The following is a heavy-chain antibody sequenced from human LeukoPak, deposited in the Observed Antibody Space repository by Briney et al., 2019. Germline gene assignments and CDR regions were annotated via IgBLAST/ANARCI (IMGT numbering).Heavy chain of an antibody. D-gene: IGHD6-19*01. J-gene: IGHJ4*02. V-gene: IGHV4-34*01. CDR1: GGSISSYY. CDR3: ARQHSSGWYSPFAY. CDR2: INHSGST. Sequence: SETLSLTCTVSGGSISSYYWSWIRQPPGKGLEWIGEINHSGSTNYNPSLKSRVTISVDTSKNRFSLKLNSVTAADTAVYYCARQHSSGWYSPFAYWGQGTLVTVSS.